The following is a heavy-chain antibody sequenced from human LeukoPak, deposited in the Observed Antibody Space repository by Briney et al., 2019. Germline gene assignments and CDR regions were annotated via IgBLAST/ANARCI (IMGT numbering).Heavy chain of an antibody. Sequence: SETLSLTCTVSGGSISSYYWSWIRQPAGKGLEWIGRIYTSGSTNYNPSLKSRVTMSVDTSKNQFSLKLSSVTAADTAVYYCARGVAYGSGWSNWFDPWGQGTLVTVSS. CDR2: IYTSGST. V-gene: IGHV4-4*07. J-gene: IGHJ5*02. CDR3: ARGVAYGSGWSNWFDP. CDR1: GGSISSYY. D-gene: IGHD6-19*01.